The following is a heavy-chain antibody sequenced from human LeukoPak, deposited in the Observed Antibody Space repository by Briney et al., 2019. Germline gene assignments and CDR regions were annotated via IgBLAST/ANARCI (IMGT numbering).Heavy chain of an antibody. CDR3: ARDYKYAFDN. V-gene: IGHV3-48*01. D-gene: IGHD5-24*01. Sequence: GGALRRSCAASGFRFSDYSMNWVRQAPGKGLEWISYIGISSGNTKYADSVKGRFTISGDKARNSLYLQMNSLRVEDTAVYYCARDYKYAFDNWGQGTLVTVSS. J-gene: IGHJ4*02. CDR1: GFRFSDYS. CDR2: IGISSGNT.